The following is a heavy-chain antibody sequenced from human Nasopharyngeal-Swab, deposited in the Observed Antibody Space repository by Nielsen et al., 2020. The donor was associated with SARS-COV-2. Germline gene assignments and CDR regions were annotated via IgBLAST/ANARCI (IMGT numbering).Heavy chain of an antibody. J-gene: IGHJ4*02. D-gene: IGHD2-15*01. V-gene: IGHV3-21*01. CDR1: GFTFSSYS. CDR3: ARPPGYCSGGSCYS. Sequence: GESLKIYCAASGFTFSSYSMNWVRQAPGKGLEWVSSISSSSSYIYYADSVKGRFTISRDNAKNSLYLQMNSLRAEDTAVYYCARPPGYCSGGSCYSWGQGTLVTVSS. CDR2: ISSSSSYI.